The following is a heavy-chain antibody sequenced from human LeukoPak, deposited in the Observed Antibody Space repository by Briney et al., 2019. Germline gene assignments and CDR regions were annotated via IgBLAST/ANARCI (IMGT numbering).Heavy chain of an antibody. CDR3: ARGTRITIFGNPLRLNWFDP. J-gene: IGHJ5*02. V-gene: IGHV4-34*01. CDR2: INHSGST. Sequence: PSETLSLTCAVYGGSFSGYYWSWIRQPPGKGLEWIGEINHSGSTNYNPSLKSRVTISVDTSKNQFSLKLSSVTAADTAVYYCARGTRITIFGNPLRLNWFDPWGQGTPVTVSS. CDR1: GGSFSGYY. D-gene: IGHD3-3*01.